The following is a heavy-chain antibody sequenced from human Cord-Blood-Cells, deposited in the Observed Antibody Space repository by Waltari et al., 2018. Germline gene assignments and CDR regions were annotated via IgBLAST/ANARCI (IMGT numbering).Heavy chain of an antibody. J-gene: IGHJ4*02. V-gene: IGHV3-30-3*01. CDR1: GLPFSTYA. Sequence: QVQLVESVGGVVEPGRSLILSCAAAGLPFSTYALHCVRQAPGKGLEWVAVISYDGSNKYYADSVKGRFTISRDNSKNTLYLQMNSLRAEDTAVYYCARDERGSWYFDYWGQGTLVTVSS. CDR2: ISYDGSNK. D-gene: IGHD6-13*01. CDR3: ARDERGSWYFDY.